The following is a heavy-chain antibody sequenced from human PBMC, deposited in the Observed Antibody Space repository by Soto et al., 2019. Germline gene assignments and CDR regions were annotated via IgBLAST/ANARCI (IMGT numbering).Heavy chain of an antibody. D-gene: IGHD6-6*01. V-gene: IGHV3-23*01. Sequence: EVQRLESGGGLVQPGGSLRLSCAASGFTCISYAMSWVRQAPGKGLEWVSAVDGSGYSTYYADSVKGRFTISRDNSKNTLYLQMNSLRAEDTAVYFCAKDLPAGRGGVYFDYWGQGALVTVSS. CDR1: GFTCISYA. CDR3: AKDLPAGRGGVYFDY. CDR2: VDGSGYST. J-gene: IGHJ4*02.